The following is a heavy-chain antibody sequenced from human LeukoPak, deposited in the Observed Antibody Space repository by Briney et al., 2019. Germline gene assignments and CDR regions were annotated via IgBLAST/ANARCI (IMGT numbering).Heavy chain of an antibody. D-gene: IGHD1-1*01. Sequence: GGSLRLSCAASGFTISGHWMAWVRQAPGKGLEWVADINTDGSERYYVDSVRGRFTISRDNAKNSVYLQMNSLGVEDAAVYYCARGIQDNIFGGQGTQVTVSS. CDR3: ARGIQDNIF. J-gene: IGHJ4*02. CDR1: GFTISGHW. CDR2: INTDGSER. V-gene: IGHV3-7*01.